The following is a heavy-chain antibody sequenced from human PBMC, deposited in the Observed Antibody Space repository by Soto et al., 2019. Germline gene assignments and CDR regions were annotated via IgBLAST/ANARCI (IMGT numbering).Heavy chain of an antibody. D-gene: IGHD1-26*01. J-gene: IGHJ4*02. CDR2: IYPGDSEI. CDR1: GYSFSTYW. V-gene: IGHV5-51*01. CDR3: GSPQWDAIDY. Sequence: PGESLKISCKGSGYSFSTYWIAWVRQMPGKGLEWMGIIYPGDSEIRYSPSFQGQVTISADKSVNTAYLQWSSLKASDTAMYYCGSPQWDAIDYWGQGTLVTVSS.